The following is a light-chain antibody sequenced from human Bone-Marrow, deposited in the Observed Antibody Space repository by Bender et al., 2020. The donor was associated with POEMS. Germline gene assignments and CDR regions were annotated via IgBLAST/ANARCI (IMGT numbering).Light chain of an antibody. V-gene: IGLV2-23*01. Sequence: QSALTQPASVSGSPGQSITISCTGISGDVGSYNLVSWYQHHPGKAPKFLIYEDTKRGPGVSNRFSASKSGNTASLTISGLQAEDEADYYFCSYSSTTIFVFGTGTRVAVL. CDR3: CSYSSTTIFV. CDR2: EDT. CDR1: SGDVGSYNL. J-gene: IGLJ1*01.